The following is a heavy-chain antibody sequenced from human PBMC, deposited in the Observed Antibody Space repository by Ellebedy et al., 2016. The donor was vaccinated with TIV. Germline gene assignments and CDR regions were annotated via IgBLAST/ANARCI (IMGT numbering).Heavy chain of an antibody. CDR3: AKGVQIIGTAEFDY. CDR1: GIPFKTHA. D-gene: IGHD1-7*01. Sequence: GESLKISCAPPGIPFKTHAMSSVRQAPGKGLEWVSTISGSGGYPYNADSVKGRFTISRDNSKNTLYLKMNSLRAEDTAVYYCAKGVQIIGTAEFDYWGQGTLVTVSS. CDR2: ISGSGGYP. V-gene: IGHV3-23*01. J-gene: IGHJ4*02.